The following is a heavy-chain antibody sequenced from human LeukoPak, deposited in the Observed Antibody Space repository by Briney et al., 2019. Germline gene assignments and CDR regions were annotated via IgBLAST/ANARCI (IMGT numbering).Heavy chain of an antibody. D-gene: IGHD3-22*01. J-gene: IGHJ4*02. CDR1: GYTFTGYY. CDR2: INPNSGGT. V-gene: IGHV1-2*02. CDR3: ARDLDSSGTDGGFDY. Sequence: ASVKVSCKASGYTFTGYYMHWVRQAPGQGLEWMGWINPNSGGTNYAQKFQGSVTMTRDTSISTAYMELSRLRSDDTAVYYCARDLDSSGTDGGFDYWGQGTLVTVSS.